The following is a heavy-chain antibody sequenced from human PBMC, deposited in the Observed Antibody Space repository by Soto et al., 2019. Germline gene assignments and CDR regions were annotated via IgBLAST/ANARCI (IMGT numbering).Heavy chain of an antibody. D-gene: IGHD3-10*01. CDR2: ISAYNGNT. CDR1: GYTFTSYG. CDR3: ARDRSSGGVGY. Sequence: QVPLVQSGAEVKKPGASVKVSCKASGYTFTSYGISWVRQAPGQGLEWMGWISAYNGNTNYAQKRQXXGTMTTDTAKSTAYTELRSLRSDDTAVYYCARDRSSGGVGYWGQGTLVTVSS. V-gene: IGHV1-18*01. J-gene: IGHJ4*02.